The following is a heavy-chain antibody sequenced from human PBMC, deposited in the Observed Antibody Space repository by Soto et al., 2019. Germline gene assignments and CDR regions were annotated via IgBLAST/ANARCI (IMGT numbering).Heavy chain of an antibody. Sequence: QVQLQESGPGLVKPSQTLSLTCTVSGGSISSGDYYWSWIRQPPGKGLEWIGYIYYSGSTYYNPSHESRVTLAVDTPKNQFSLKLSSVTAADTAVYYCARGRGDGDSVGVNWFDPWGQGTLVTVSS. CDR2: IYYSGST. V-gene: IGHV4-30-4*01. CDR3: ARGRGDGDSVGVNWFDP. J-gene: IGHJ5*02. D-gene: IGHD4-17*01. CDR1: GGSISSGDYY.